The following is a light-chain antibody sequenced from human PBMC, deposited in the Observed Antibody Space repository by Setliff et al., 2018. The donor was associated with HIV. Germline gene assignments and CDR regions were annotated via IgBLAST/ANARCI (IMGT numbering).Light chain of an antibody. Sequence: DIQLTQSPSSLSASVGDRVTITCRASQGLTFYLNWYQQKPGKVPMLLIKTASTLQSGVPARFSGSGSGTDFTLTISSLQPEDVATYFCQQSYNSPLTFGGGTKVDIK. CDR1: QGLTFY. CDR3: QQSYNSPLT. CDR2: TAS. J-gene: IGKJ4*01. V-gene: IGKV1-39*01.